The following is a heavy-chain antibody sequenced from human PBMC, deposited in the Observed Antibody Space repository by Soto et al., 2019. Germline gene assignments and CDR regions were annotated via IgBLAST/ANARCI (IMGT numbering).Heavy chain of an antibody. V-gene: IGHV4-34*01. CDR2: ITHRGVI. Sequence: QVQLQQWGAGLLKPSETLSLTCAVYGGTISGYYWSWIRQPPGKGLEWIGEITHRGVINYNPSLRSRLTISLDTSKNQFSLNVRSVSAADTAVYYCARERVAAGLFCYFAMDVWGQGTTVTVSS. CDR3: ARERVAAGLFCYFAMDV. CDR1: GGTISGYY. J-gene: IGHJ6*01. D-gene: IGHD6-13*01.